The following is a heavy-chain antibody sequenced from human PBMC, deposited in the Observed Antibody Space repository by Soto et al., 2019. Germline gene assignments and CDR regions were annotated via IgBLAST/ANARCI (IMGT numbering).Heavy chain of an antibody. CDR2: ISYDGSNK. D-gene: IGHD4-17*01. V-gene: IGHV3-30*03. Sequence: GGSLRLSCAASGFTFSSYGMHWVRQAPGKGLEWVAAISYDGSNKYYADSVKGRFTISRDNSKNTLSLQMNSLRAEDTAVYYCAIDLYGAGVGVDYWGQGTLVTVS. CDR3: AIDLYGAGVGVDY. J-gene: IGHJ4*02. CDR1: GFTFSSYG.